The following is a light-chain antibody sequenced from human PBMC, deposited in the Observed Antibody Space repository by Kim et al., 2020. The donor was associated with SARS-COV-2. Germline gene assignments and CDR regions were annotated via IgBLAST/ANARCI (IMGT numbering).Light chain of an antibody. V-gene: IGLV4-69*01. Sequence: QLVLTQSPSASASLGASVKLTCTLSSGHKNYAIAWHQQQPEKGPRFLMKVNSDGFQTKGDGIPERFSGSASGAERYLTISSLQSDDEADYYCQSWATATRVCGGGTQLTVL. CDR3: QSWATATRV. J-gene: IGLJ3*02. CDR1: SGHKNYA. CDR2: VNSDGFQ.